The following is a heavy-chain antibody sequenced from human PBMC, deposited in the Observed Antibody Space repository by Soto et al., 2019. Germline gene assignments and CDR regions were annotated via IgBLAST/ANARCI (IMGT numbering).Heavy chain of an antibody. CDR2: IKQDGSEK. Sequence: GGSLRLSCAASGFTFSSYWMSWVRQAPGKGLEWVANIKQDGSEKYYVDSVKGRFTISRDNAKNSLYLQMNSLRAEDTAVYYGAREGGCYSDFFDDWGQGTLVTVAS. CDR1: GFTFSSYW. CDR3: AREGGCYSDFFDD. D-gene: IGHD2-15*01. J-gene: IGHJ4*02. V-gene: IGHV3-7*05.